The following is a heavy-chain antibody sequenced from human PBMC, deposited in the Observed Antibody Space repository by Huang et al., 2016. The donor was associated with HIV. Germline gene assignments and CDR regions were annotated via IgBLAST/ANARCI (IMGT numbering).Heavy chain of an antibody. V-gene: IGHV3-43*01. Sequence: EVQLVQSGGVAIKPGGFLRLSCAACGFPFRGYHMHWVRPVPGEGLEWVALISGDGRTTKYGDSVKGRFTISRDNSKDSLYLQMNSLKTEDTAFYYCTGIFYDSTGYYYHYWGQGTLVTVSS. CDR3: TGIFYDSTGYYYHY. CDR1: GFPFRGYH. D-gene: IGHD3-22*01. CDR2: ISGDGRTT. J-gene: IGHJ4*02.